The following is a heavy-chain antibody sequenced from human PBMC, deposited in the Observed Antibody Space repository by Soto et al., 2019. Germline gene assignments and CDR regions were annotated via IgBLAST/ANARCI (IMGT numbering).Heavy chain of an antibody. Sequence: DSVKGRFTISRDNAKNALYQQMNRLRDDDTAVYYCARGGASRPDYWGQGTLVTVSS. V-gene: IGHV3-48*02. J-gene: IGHJ4*02. CDR3: ARGGASRPDY. D-gene: IGHD1-26*01.